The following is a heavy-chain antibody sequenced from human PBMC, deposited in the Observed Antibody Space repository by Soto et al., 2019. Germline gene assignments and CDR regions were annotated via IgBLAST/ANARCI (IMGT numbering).Heavy chain of an antibody. D-gene: IGHD3-10*01. V-gene: IGHV4-4*07. J-gene: IGHJ6*01. CDR1: GGSISSYY. Sequence: AEALCITCTVSGGSISSYYWSWIRQPAGKGLDLIGRIYTSGSTNYNPSLKSRVTMSVDTSKNQFSLKLSSVTAADTAVYYCAREMALLWFGELSNTYYYGMDVWGQGTPVTVSS. CDR2: IYTSGST. CDR3: AREMALLWFGELSNTYYYGMDV.